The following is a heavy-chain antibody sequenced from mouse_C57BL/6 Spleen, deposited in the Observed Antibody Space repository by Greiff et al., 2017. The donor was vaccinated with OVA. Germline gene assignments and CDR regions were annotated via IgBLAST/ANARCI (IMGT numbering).Heavy chain of an antibody. CDR2: INPNNGGT. D-gene: IGHD2-2*01. J-gene: IGHJ2*01. CDR3: ARFYGYDVGDY. V-gene: IGHV1-22*01. CDR1: GYTFTDYN. Sequence: VQLKESGPELVKPGASVKMSCKASGYTFTDYNMHWVKQSHGKSLEWIGYINPNNGGTSYNQKFKGKATLTVNKSSSTAYMELRSLTSEDSAVYYCARFYGYDVGDYWGQGTTLTVSS.